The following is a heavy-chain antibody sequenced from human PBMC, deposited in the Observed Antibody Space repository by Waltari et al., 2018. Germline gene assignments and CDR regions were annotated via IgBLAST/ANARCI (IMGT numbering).Heavy chain of an antibody. J-gene: IGHJ2*01. CDR2: INPNPGGT. V-gene: IGHV1-2*06. D-gene: IGHD3-16*01. CDR3: ATHLRGNLDL. Sequence: QVQLVQSGAELRKPGASVKVSCKASGYTFTGYYIHWVRQAPGQGLDWVGRINPNPGGTDYAQLFHGRVTMTRDTSISTAFMELNSLTSEDTAFYYCATHLRGNLDLWGRGTLLTVSS. CDR1: GYTFTGYY.